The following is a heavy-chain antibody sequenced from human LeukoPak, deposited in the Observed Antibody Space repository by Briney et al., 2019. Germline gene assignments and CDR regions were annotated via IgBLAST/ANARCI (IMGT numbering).Heavy chain of an antibody. D-gene: IGHD4-17*01. CDR2: INHSGST. CDR1: GGSFSGYY. CDR3: ASGGTTVTTYYYYMDV. J-gene: IGHJ6*03. V-gene: IGHV4-34*01. Sequence: SGTLSLTCAVYGGSFSGYYWSWIRQPPGKGLEWIGEINHSGSTNYNPSLKSRVTISVDTSKNQFSLKLSSVTAADTAVYYCASGGTTVTTYYYYMDVWGKGTTVTVSS.